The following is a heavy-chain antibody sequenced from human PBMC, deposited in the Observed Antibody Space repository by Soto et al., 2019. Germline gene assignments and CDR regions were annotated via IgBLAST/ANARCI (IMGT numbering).Heavy chain of an antibody. J-gene: IGHJ2*01. CDR3: ARGSLAYYGGDPYCGYFDL. V-gene: IGHV3-30*03. CDR1: GFTFSNYD. CDR2: ISHDGSNK. Sequence: QVQLVESGGGVVQPGRSLRLSCAVSGFTFSNYDMHWVRQAPGKGLGWVALISHDGSNKDYADFVKDRFTISRDNSKNPLYLQKNSLSNEDTAVYYCARGSLAYYGGDPYCGYFDLWGRGTLVTLSS. D-gene: IGHD2-21*01.